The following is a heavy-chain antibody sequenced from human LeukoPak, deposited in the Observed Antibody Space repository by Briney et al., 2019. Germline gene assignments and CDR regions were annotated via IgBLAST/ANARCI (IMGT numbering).Heavy chain of an antibody. CDR1: GGSISSSYYY. V-gene: IGHV4-39*07. J-gene: IGHJ3*02. CDR3: ARWYYYDSSGYRCDAFDI. CDR2: IYYSGST. Sequence: SETLSLTCTVSGGSISSSYYYWGWIRQPPGKGLEWIGSIYYSGSTNYNPSLKSRVTISVDTSKNQFSLKLSSVTAADTAVYYCARWYYYDSSGYRCDAFDIWGQGTMVTVSS. D-gene: IGHD3-22*01.